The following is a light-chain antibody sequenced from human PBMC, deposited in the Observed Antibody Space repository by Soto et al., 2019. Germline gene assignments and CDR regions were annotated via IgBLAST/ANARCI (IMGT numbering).Light chain of an antibody. CDR3: QNYDSAPWA. CDR2: AAS. Sequence: DLQMTQSPSSLPASVGDRVTITCRASHSIGKGLAWYQQKPGKVPTVLIYAASTLQSGVPSRFSGSGSGTDFTLTISSLQPDDVATYYCQNYDSAPWAFGQGTKVDI. CDR1: HSIGKG. J-gene: IGKJ1*01. V-gene: IGKV1-27*01.